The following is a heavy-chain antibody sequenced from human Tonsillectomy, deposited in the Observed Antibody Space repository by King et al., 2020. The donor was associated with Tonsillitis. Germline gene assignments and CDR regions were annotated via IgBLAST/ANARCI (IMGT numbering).Heavy chain of an antibody. CDR1: GYTFTGYY. Sequence: VQLVESGAEVKKPGASVKVSCKASGYTFTGYYMHWLRQAPGQGLEWMGWINPNSGGTNYAQKFQGRVTMTRDTSISTAYMEVSRLRSDDTAVYFCARVIWESASYRLDYWGQGRLVTVSS. V-gene: IGHV1-2*02. CDR3: ARVIWESASYRLDY. J-gene: IGHJ4*02. CDR2: INPNSGGT. D-gene: IGHD1-26*01.